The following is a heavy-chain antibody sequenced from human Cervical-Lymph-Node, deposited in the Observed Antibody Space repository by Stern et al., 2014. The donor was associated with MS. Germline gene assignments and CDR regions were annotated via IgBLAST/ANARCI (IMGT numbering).Heavy chain of an antibody. CDR1: GGTFNSYV. CDR3: ARGGKGSSRLSSPFYGMAV. Sequence: QVQLVQSGAEVKKPASSVKVSCKASGGTFNSYVISWVRQAPGQGLEWMGGFVTMFSPTPSAQKLQGRVTIPADEPRSKPSRELPSLSSDATAVYSCARGGKGSSRLSSPFYGMAVGGQGTTVPVSS. V-gene: IGHV1-69*01. D-gene: IGHD6-6*01. CDR2: FVTMFSPT. J-gene: IGHJ6*02.